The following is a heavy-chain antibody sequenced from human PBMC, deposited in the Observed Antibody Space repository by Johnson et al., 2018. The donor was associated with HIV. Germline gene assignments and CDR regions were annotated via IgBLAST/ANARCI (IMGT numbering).Heavy chain of an antibody. CDR1: GFSFSDYY. CDR3: ARGDYDILTGYAFDI. D-gene: IGHD3-9*01. J-gene: IGHJ3*02. V-gene: IGHV3-11*04. CDR2: ISSSGSTI. Sequence: VQLVESGGGLVKPGKSLRLSCAASGFSFSDYYMSWIRQAPGKGLEWVSFISSSGSTIYYADSVKGRFTISRDNAKNSLFLQMNSLRAEDTAVYYCARGDYDILTGYAFDIWGQGTMVTVSS.